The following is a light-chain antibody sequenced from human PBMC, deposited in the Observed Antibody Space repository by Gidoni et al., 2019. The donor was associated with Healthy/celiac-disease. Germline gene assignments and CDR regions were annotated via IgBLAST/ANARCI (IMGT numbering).Light chain of an antibody. V-gene: IGLV2-11*01. Sequence: QSALPQPRSVSGSPGQSVTISCTGTSSDVGGYHYVSWYQQPPGKAPKLMIYDVSKRPSGVPDRFSGSKSGNTASLTISGLQAEDEADYYCCSYAGSYTLVFGTGTKVTVL. CDR1: SSDVGGYHY. CDR2: DVS. J-gene: IGLJ1*01. CDR3: CSYAGSYTLV.